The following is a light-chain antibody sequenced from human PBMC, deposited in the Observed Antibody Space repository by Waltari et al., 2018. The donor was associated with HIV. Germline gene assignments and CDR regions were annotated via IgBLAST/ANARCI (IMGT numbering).Light chain of an antibody. CDR2: DVS. Sequence: QSALTQPRSVSGSPGQSVTIPCTETRSDVGGYHYVSWYQQHPGKAPKVMIYDVSKRPSGVPDRFSGSKSGNTASLTISGLQAEDEADYYCCSYAGSYIWVFGGGTKLTVL. J-gene: IGLJ3*02. V-gene: IGLV2-11*01. CDR3: CSYAGSYIWV. CDR1: RSDVGGYHY.